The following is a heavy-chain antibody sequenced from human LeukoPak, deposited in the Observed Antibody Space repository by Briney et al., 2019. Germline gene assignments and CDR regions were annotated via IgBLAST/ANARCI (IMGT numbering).Heavy chain of an antibody. CDR1: GGSFSGYY. CDR3: ARVSGYSSSWRGSYYFDY. V-gene: IGHV4-34*01. J-gene: IGHJ4*02. CDR2: INHSGST. Sequence: PSETLSLTCAVYGGSFSGYYWSWIRQPPGKGLEWIGEINHSGSTNYNPSLKSRVTISVDTSKNQFSLKLSSVTAADTAVYYCARVSGYSSSWRGSYYFDYWGQGTLVTVSS. D-gene: IGHD6-13*01.